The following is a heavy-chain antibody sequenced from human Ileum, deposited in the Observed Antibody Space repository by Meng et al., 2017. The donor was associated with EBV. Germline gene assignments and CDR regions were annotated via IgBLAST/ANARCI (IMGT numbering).Heavy chain of an antibody. CDR1: GAAISRSDW. D-gene: IGHD2-2*02. CDR2: IYRGGGT. CDR3: ARVRVIPAAIGFDY. J-gene: IGHJ4*02. Sequence: VALHAWAPGRSKPWGTRSLTCAVPGAAISRSDWWSWVRQPPGKGLEWIGEIYRGGGTNYTASLKSRVTISVDTSKNHFSLKLNSVTAADTAVYYCARVRVIPAAIGFDYWGQGTLVTVSS. V-gene: IGHV4-4*02.